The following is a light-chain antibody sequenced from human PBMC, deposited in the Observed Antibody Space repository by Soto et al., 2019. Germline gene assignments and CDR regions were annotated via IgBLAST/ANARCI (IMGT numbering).Light chain of an antibody. CDR3: SSYTSTKVL. V-gene: IGLV2-14*01. Sequence: SALTQPASVSGSTGQSVTISGTGTSSDVGAYDFVSWYQQHPGKAPKVMIYEVSDRPSGVSNRFSGSKSGNTASLTISGLQAEDEAHYYCSSYTSTKVLFGGGTKLTV. CDR2: EVS. CDR1: SSDVGAYDF. J-gene: IGLJ2*01.